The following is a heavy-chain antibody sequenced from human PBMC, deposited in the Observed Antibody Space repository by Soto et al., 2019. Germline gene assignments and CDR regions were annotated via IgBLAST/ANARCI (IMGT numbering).Heavy chain of an antibody. CDR1: GFTFTSSA. CDR3: AAVPPFIAAADFNSYMDV. V-gene: IGHV1-58*02. CDR2: IVVGSGNT. D-gene: IGHD6-13*01. Sequence: QMQLVQSGPEVKKPGTSVKVSCKASGFTFTSSAMQWVRQARGQRLEWIGWIVVGSGNTNYAQQFQERVTITRDMSTSTAYMELSSLRSEDTAVYYCAAVPPFIAAADFNSYMDVWGKGTTVTVSS. J-gene: IGHJ6*03.